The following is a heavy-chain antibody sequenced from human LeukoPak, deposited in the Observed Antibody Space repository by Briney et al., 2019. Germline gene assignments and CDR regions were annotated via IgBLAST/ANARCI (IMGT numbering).Heavy chain of an antibody. J-gene: IGHJ4*02. CDR3: ARVNYDYYFDY. D-gene: IGHD1-7*01. Sequence: PSETLSLTCTVSGGSISSGGYYWSWIRQHPGKGLEWIGCIYYSGSTYYNPSLKSRVTISVDTSKNQSSLKLSSVTAADTAVYYCARVNYDYYFDYWGQGTLVTVSS. CDR1: GGSISSGGYY. CDR2: IYYSGST. V-gene: IGHV4-31*03.